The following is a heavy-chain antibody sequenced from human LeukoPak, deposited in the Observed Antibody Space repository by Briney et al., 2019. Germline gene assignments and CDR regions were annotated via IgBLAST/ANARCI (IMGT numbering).Heavy chain of an antibody. CDR2: IWYDGSNK. Sequence: GGSLRLSCAASGFTFSSYGMHWVRQAPGKGLEWVAVIWYDGSNKYYADSVKGRFTISRDNSENTLYLQMNSLRAEDTAVYYCARDGSSGWSAPGSNRNWFDPWGQGTLVTVSS. J-gene: IGHJ5*02. D-gene: IGHD6-19*01. V-gene: IGHV3-33*01. CDR3: ARDGSSGWSAPGSNRNWFDP. CDR1: GFTFSSYG.